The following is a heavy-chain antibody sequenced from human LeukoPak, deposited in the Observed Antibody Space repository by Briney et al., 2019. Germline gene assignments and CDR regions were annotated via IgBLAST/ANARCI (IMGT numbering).Heavy chain of an antibody. Sequence: PGGSLRLSCAASGFTFSSYSMNWVRQAPGKGLEWVSSISSSSSYIYYADSVKGRFTISRDNSKNTMYLQMNSLRAEDTSVFYCAKRGDHLYMDVWGKGTTVTVSS. D-gene: IGHD1-14*01. CDR3: AKRGDHLYMDV. CDR1: GFTFSSYS. J-gene: IGHJ6*04. CDR2: ISSSSSYI. V-gene: IGHV3-21*01.